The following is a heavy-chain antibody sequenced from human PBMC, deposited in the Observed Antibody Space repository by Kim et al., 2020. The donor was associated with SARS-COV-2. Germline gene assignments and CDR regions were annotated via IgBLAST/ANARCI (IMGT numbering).Heavy chain of an antibody. V-gene: IGHV3-9*01. J-gene: IGHJ4*02. D-gene: IGHD3-16*01. Sequence: GGSLRISCAASGIMFENYAMHWVRQGPGKGLEWVSGINWNSDTIAYADSVKGRFTISRDNTKNSLYLQMSSLRVEDTALYYCVKDGEEGGVGVPFDCWGRGTLVTVSS. CDR3: VKDGEEGGVGVPFDC. CDR1: GIMFENYA. CDR2: INWNSDTI.